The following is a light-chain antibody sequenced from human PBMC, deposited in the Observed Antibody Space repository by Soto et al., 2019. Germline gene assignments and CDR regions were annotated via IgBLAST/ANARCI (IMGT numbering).Light chain of an antibody. CDR3: VSYTSTSTLV. CDR1: GSDVGNYVF. J-gene: IGLJ1*01. Sequence: QSALTQPASVSGSPGQSITISCTGTGSDVGNYVFVSWYQQYPGKAPKLIIFEVSNRPSGVSDRFSGSKSGSTASLSISELQSEDEADYYCVSYTSTSTLVFGTGTKLTVL. V-gene: IGLV2-14*01. CDR2: EVS.